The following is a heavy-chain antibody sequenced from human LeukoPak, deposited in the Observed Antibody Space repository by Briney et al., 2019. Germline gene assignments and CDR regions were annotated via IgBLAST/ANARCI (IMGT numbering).Heavy chain of an antibody. CDR2: IWYDGSNK. CDR3: ASVRPGSYSDY. CDR1: GFTFSSSG. D-gene: IGHD5-12*01. Sequence: PGGSLRLSCAASGFTFSSSGMHGLGPAPGKGVEWVAVIWYDGSNKSSADSVKGRFTISRDNHKTSLFLQMNSLRDHDTAVYYCASVRPGSYSDYWGQGTLVTVSS. V-gene: IGHV3-33*01. J-gene: IGHJ4*02.